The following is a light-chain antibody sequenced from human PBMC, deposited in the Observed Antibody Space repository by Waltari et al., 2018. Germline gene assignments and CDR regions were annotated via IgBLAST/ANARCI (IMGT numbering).Light chain of an antibody. CDR1: RSNIATNT. Sequence: QSVLTQPPSASGAPGQRVTMSCSGSRSNIATNTVNWYQHLPGTAPKLLIYSNTHRPSGVLDRFSGSKSGTSASLAISGLQSDDEADYYCSSWDDSLKAVVFGGGTKLTVL. CDR3: SSWDDSLKAVV. V-gene: IGLV1-44*01. CDR2: SNT. J-gene: IGLJ2*01.